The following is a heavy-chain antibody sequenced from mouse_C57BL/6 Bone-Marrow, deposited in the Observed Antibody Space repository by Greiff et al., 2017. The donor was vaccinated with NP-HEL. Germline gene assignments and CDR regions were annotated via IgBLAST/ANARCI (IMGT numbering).Heavy chain of an antibody. CDR2: IYPGNSDT. CDR3: TRKIIYYYGSSYVPFAY. CDR1: GYTFTSYW. J-gene: IGHJ3*01. D-gene: IGHD1-1*01. Sequence: VQLQQSGTVLARPGASVKMSCKTSGYTFTSYWMHWVKQRPGQGLEWIGAIYPGNSDTSYNQKFKGKAKLTAVTSASTAYMELSSLTNEDSAVYYCTRKIIYYYGSSYVPFAYWGQGTLVTVSA. V-gene: IGHV1-5*01.